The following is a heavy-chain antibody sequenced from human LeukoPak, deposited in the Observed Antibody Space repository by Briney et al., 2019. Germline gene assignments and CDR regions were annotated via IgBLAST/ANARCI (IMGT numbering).Heavy chain of an antibody. CDR1: GGSISSGSYY. J-gene: IGHJ4*02. D-gene: IGHD1-26*01. V-gene: IGHV4-39*01. Sequence: PSETLSLTCTVSGGSISSGSYYWGWIRQPPGKGLEWIGSIYYSGSTYYNPSLKSRVTISVDTSKNQFSLKLSSVTAADTAVYYCARHRLRGAKGLAHIDYWGQGTLVTVSS. CDR3: ARHRLRGAKGLAHIDY. CDR2: IYYSGST.